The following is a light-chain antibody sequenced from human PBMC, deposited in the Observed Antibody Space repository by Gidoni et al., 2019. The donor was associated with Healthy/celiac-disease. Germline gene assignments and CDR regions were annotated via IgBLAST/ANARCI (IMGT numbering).Light chain of an antibody. J-gene: IGKJ1*01. CDR2: DAS. CDR1: HSISSC. CDR3: QQYNSYSWT. Sequence: DIQTPQSPPTLSASVVDRVTITCRASHSISSCLAWYQQKPGKAPKLLIYDASSLESGVPSRFSGSGSGTEFTLTISSLQPDDFATYYCQQYNSYSWTFGQGTKVEIK. V-gene: IGKV1-5*01.